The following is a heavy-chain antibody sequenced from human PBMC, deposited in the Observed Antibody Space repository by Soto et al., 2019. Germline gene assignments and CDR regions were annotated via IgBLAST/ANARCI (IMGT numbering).Heavy chain of an antibody. Sequence: GGSLRLSCAASGFTFSSYAMSWVRQAPGKGLEWVSAISGSGGSTYYADSVKGRFTISRDNSKNTLYLQMNSLRAEDTAVYYCAKDGVLRYFDWLSPNYYYYYMDVWGKGTTVTVSS. CDR3: AKDGVLRYFDWLSPNYYYYYMDV. CDR2: ISGSGGST. CDR1: GFTFSSYA. V-gene: IGHV3-23*01. J-gene: IGHJ6*03. D-gene: IGHD3-9*01.